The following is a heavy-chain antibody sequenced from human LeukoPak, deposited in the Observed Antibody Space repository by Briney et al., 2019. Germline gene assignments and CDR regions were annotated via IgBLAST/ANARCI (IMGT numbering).Heavy chain of an antibody. CDR1: GGSISSSSYY. Sequence: SETLSLTCAVSGGSISSSSYYWGWIRQPPGKGLEWIGSIYYSGSTYYNPSLKSRVTISVDTAKNQFSLKLSSVPAADTAVYYCARVVVVVPAAEAYYYYYYYMDVWGKGTTVTVSS. V-gene: IGHV4-39*07. J-gene: IGHJ6*03. CDR2: IYYSGST. CDR3: ARVVVVVPAAEAYYYYYYYMDV. D-gene: IGHD2-2*01.